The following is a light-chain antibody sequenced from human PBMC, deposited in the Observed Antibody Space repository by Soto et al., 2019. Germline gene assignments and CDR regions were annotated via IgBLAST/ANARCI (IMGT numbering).Light chain of an antibody. CDR2: DVS. CDR1: SSDVGGYNY. CDR3: SSYTSSSTLLNV. J-gene: IGLJ1*01. Sequence: QSALTQPASVSGSPGQSITISCTGTSSDVGGYNYVSWYQQHPGKAPKLMIYDVSNRPSGVSNRFSGSKSGNTASLTISGFQAEDEADYYCSSYTSSSTLLNVFGTGTKVTV. V-gene: IGLV2-14*01.